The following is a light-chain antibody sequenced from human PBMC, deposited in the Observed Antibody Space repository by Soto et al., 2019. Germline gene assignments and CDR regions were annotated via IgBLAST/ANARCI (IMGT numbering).Light chain of an antibody. CDR2: DVS. J-gene: IGLJ2*01. Sequence: QSVLTQPASVSGSPGQSITVSCIGTSGDVGGYNYVSWYQQHPGKAPKLMIHDVSDRPSGVSNRFSGSKSGNTASLTISGLRAEDEAYYYCSSYASSNTQVFGGGTKLTVL. CDR3: SSYASSNTQV. CDR1: SGDVGGYNY. V-gene: IGLV2-14*03.